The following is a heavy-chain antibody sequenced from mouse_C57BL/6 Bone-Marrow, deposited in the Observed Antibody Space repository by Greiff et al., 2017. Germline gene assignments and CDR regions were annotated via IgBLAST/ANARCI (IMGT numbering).Heavy chain of an antibody. J-gene: IGHJ4*01. Sequence: QVQLKQSGPGLVQPSQSLSITCTVSGFSLTSYGVHWVRQSPGKGLEWLGVIWSGGSTDSNAAFISRLSLSKDNSKRQVFLKMNSLQADDTAIYYCARNRNPFLYYAMDYWGQGTSVTVSS. CDR3: ARNRNPFLYYAMDY. V-gene: IGHV2-2*01. CDR1: GFSLTSYG. CDR2: IWSGGST.